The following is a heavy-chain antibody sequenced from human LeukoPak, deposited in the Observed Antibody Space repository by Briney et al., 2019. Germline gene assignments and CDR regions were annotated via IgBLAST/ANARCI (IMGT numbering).Heavy chain of an antibody. J-gene: IGHJ6*02. CDR2: IYYTGST. D-gene: IGHD6-19*01. CDR3: ARLVAVAGEDCYYYGMDV. V-gene: IGHV4-59*08. CDR1: GGSIGSYY. Sequence: SETLSLTCTVSGGSIGSYYWSWIRQPPGKGLEWIGYIYYTGSTNYNPSLKSRVTISVGTSKKQFSLKLSSVTAADTAVYYCARLVAVAGEDCYYYGMDVWGQGTTVTVS.